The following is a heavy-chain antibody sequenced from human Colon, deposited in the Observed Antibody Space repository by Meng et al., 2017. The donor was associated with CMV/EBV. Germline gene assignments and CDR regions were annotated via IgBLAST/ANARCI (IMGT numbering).Heavy chain of an antibody. J-gene: IGHJ4*02. Sequence: GESLKISCAASGFTFSMYAMGWVRQAPGKGLEWVSGINWNGGSTGYADSVKGRFTISRDNAKNSLYLQMNSLRAEDTALYYCARVDGSSWYLDYWGQGTLVTVSS. D-gene: IGHD6-13*01. CDR1: GFTFSMYA. CDR2: INWNGGST. CDR3: ARVDGSSWYLDY. V-gene: IGHV3-20*04.